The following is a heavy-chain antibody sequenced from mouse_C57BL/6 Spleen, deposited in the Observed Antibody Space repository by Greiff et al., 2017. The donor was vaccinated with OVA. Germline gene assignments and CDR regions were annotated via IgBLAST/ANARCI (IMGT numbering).Heavy chain of an antibody. CDR3: AVGGLRQRIMDY. V-gene: IGHV1-50*01. Sequence: QVQLQQPGAELVKPGASVKLSCKASGYTFTSYWMQWVNQRPGQGLEWIGEIDPSDSYSNYNQKFKGKATLTVDTSCSTAYMQLSSLTSEDSAVYYCAVGGLRQRIMDYWGQGTSVTVSS. CDR2: IDPSDSYS. J-gene: IGHJ4*01. D-gene: IGHD2-4*01. CDR1: GYTFTSYW.